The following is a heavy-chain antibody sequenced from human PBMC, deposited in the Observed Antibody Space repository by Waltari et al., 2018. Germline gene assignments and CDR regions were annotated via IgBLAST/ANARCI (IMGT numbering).Heavy chain of an antibody. CDR2: ISRSGSAI. Sequence: VQLVESGGGLVQPGGFLRPSCVASGFTFHSSEMNWVRQTPGKGLEWVSYISRSGSAIYYPDSVKGRFTISRDNAKNSLYLQMHSLRAEDTAIYYCVSVYCGADCSPDYWGQGTLVTVSS. J-gene: IGHJ4*02. D-gene: IGHD2-21*02. CDR1: GFTFHSSE. CDR3: VSVYCGADCSPDY. V-gene: IGHV3-48*03.